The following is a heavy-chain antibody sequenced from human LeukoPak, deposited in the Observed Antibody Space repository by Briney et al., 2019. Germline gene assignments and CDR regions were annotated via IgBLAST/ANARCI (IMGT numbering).Heavy chain of an antibody. Sequence: GGSLSLSCAAPGFTSGRNYMSWVRRAPGKGLEWVSVIYSGGSTYYADSVKGRFTISRDNSKNTLYLQMNSLRAEDTAVYYCARVKGARDIWGQGTMVTVSS. CDR2: IYSGGST. CDR3: ARVKGARDI. V-gene: IGHV3-53*01. D-gene: IGHD1-26*01. J-gene: IGHJ3*02. CDR1: GFTSGRNY.